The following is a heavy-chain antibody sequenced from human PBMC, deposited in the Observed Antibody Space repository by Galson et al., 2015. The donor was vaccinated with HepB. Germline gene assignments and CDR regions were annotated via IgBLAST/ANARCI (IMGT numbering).Heavy chain of an antibody. Sequence: SLRLSCAASGFTYSSYAMHWVRQAPGKGLEWVAVISYDGSNKYYADSVKGRFTISRDNSKNTLYLQMNSLRAEDTAVYYCARGGLGYCSGGSCYSQPRGAFDIWGQGTMVTVSS. V-gene: IGHV3-30-3*01. CDR1: GFTYSSYA. CDR3: ARGGLGYCSGGSCYSQPRGAFDI. CDR2: ISYDGSNK. J-gene: IGHJ3*02. D-gene: IGHD2-15*01.